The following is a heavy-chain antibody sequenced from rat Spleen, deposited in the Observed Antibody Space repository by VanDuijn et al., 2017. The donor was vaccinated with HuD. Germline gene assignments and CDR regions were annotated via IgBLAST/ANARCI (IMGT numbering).Heavy chain of an antibody. CDR2: ISYDGSST. Sequence: EVQLVESGGGLVQPGRSLKLSCAASGFTFSDYNMAWVRQAPKKGLEWVATISYDGSSTYYRDSVKGRFTISRDNAKSTLYLQMDSLRSEDTATYYCARHPRSYNSGYYWYFDFWGPGTMVTVSS. D-gene: IGHD4-3*01. CDR3: ARHPRSYNSGYYWYFDF. J-gene: IGHJ1*01. V-gene: IGHV5-7*01. CDR1: GFTFSDYN.